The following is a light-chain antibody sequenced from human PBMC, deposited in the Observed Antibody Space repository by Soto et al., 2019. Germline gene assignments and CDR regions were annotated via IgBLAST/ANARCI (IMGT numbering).Light chain of an antibody. Sequence: QSVLTQPASVSGSPGQSITIYCTGTSSDVGRYNYVSWYQQYPGKAPKLIIFEVSIRPSGGSKRCSGSKSGTTASLTNAGLQIEDEADYYCSSYTSRTSVVFGGGTKLTVL. J-gene: IGLJ2*01. V-gene: IGLV2-14*01. CDR3: SSYTSRTSVV. CDR1: SSDVGRYNY. CDR2: EVS.